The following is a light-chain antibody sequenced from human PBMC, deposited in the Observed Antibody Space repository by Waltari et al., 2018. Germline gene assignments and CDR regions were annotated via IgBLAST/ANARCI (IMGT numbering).Light chain of an antibody. CDR3: AAWDDSLTGYV. J-gene: IGLJ1*01. Sequence: QSVLTQSPSASGTPGQRGTISCPGSSSHVRSHRVDWYQKPPGTAPKPLIYSNPQRPSGVPDRFSGSKSGTSASLAISGLQSEDEAEYFCAAWDDSLTGYVFGTGTKVTVL. CDR2: SNP. CDR1: SSHVRSHR. V-gene: IGLV1-44*01.